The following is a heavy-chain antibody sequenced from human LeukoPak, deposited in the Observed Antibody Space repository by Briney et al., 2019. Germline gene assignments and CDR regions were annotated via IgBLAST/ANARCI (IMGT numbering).Heavy chain of an antibody. CDR2: ISYDGSNK. CDR1: GFIFSSYA. D-gene: IGHD6-19*01. Sequence: GGSLRLSCAASGFIFSSYAMHWVRQAPGKGLEWVAVISYDGSNKYADSVKGRFTISRDNSKNTLHLQMNSLRAEDTAVYYCALNRGSGWYFHYWGQGTLVTVSS. V-gene: IGHV3-30*04. CDR3: ALNRGSGWYFHY. J-gene: IGHJ4*02.